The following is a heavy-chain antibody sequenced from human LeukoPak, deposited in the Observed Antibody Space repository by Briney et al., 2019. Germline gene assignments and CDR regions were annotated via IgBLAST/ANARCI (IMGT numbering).Heavy chain of an antibody. V-gene: IGHV3-30-3*01. CDR2: ISYDGSNK. Sequence: PGRSLRLSCAASGFTFSSYAMHWVRQAPGKGLEWVAVISYDGSNKYYADSVKGRFTISRDNSKNTLYLQMNSLRAEDTAVYYCARDRSSEYGSGSFHYFDYWGQGTLVTVSS. CDR3: ARDRSSEYGSGSFHYFDY. CDR1: GFTFSSYA. J-gene: IGHJ4*02. D-gene: IGHD3-10*01.